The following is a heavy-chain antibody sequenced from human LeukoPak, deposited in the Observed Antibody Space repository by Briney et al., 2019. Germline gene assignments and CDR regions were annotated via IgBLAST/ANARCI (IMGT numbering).Heavy chain of an antibody. D-gene: IGHD3-10*01. CDR1: GGSFSDYY. CDR3: ARAGFGLAPLRGTPFDY. J-gene: IGHJ4*02. Sequence: SETRSLTCAVYGGSFSDYYWSWIRQPPGKGLEWIGEINHSGSTNYNPSLKSRVTISVDTPKNQFSLKLRSVTAADTAVYYCARAGFGLAPLRGTPFDYWGQGTLVTVSS. V-gene: IGHV4-34*01. CDR2: INHSGST.